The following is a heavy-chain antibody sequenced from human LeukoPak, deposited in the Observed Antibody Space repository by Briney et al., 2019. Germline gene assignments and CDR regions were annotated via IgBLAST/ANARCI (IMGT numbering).Heavy chain of an antibody. J-gene: IGHJ4*02. CDR2: IYYSGST. CDR3: ARQYNFGYDY. V-gene: IGHV4-39*01. CDR1: GGSISSSSYY. D-gene: IGHD1-1*01. Sequence: SETLSLTCTVSGGSISSSSYYWGWIRQPPGKGLEWIESIYYSGSTYYNPSLKSRVTISVDTSKNQFSLKLSSVTAADTAVYYCARQYNFGYDYWGQGTLVTVSS.